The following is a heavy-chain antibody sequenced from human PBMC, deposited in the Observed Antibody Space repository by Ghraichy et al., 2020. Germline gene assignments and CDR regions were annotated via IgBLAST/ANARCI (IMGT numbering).Heavy chain of an antibody. CDR2: IKKDGSET. Sequence: GGSLRLSCAASGFSFGTYAMSWVRQAPGKGPEWVANIKKDGSETYYVDSVKGRFTISRDNAKNSLYLQMNSLRAEDTAVYYCARDLGGGWYFDYWGQGALVSVSS. J-gene: IGHJ4*02. CDR3: ARDLGGGWYFDY. V-gene: IGHV3-7*03. D-gene: IGHD6-19*01. CDR1: GFSFGTYA.